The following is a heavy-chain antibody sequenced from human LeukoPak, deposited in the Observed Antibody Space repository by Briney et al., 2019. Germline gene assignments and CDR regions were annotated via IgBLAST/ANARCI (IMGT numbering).Heavy chain of an antibody. V-gene: IGHV4-61*08. J-gene: IGHJ4*02. Sequence: PSETLSLTCTVSGGSISSGGYYWSWIRQHPGKGLEWIGYIYYSGSTNYNPSLKSRVTISVDTSKNQFSLKLSSVTAADTAVYYCASSPKPRGNYYDSSGYYYYFDYWGQGTLVTVSS. CDR1: GGSISSGGYY. CDR3: ASSPKPRGNYYDSSGYYYYFDY. CDR2: IYYSGST. D-gene: IGHD3-22*01.